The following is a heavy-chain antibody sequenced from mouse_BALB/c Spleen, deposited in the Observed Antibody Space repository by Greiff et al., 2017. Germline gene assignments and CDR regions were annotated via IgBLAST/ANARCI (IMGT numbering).Heavy chain of an antibody. CDR3: ARDKFITTAPFAY. CDR2: IYPGDGDT. Sequence: VQLQQSGAELVRPGSSVKISCKASGYAFSSYWMNWVKQRPGQGLEWIGQIYPGDGDTNYNGKFKGKATLTADKSSSTAYMQLSSLTSEDSAVYFCARDKFITTAPFAYWGQGTLVTVSA. J-gene: IGHJ3*01. CDR1: GYAFSSYW. D-gene: IGHD1-2*01. V-gene: IGHV1-80*01.